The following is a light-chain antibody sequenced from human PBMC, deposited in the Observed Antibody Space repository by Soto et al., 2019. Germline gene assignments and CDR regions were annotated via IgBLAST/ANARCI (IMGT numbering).Light chain of an antibody. CDR1: SSNIGAGYN. CDR3: QSYDSSLSGFVV. J-gene: IGLJ2*01. CDR2: GNS. Sequence: QSVLTQPPSVSGAPGQRVTISCTGSSSNIGAGYNVHWYQQLPGTAPKLLIYGNSNQPSGVPDRFSSSKSGTSASLAITGLQAEDEADYYCQSYDSSLSGFVVFGGGTKLTVL. V-gene: IGLV1-40*01.